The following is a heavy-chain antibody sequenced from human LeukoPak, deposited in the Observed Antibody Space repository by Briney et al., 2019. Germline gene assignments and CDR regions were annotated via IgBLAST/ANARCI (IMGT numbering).Heavy chain of an antibody. CDR1: GFTFSSYA. J-gene: IGHJ4*02. CDR2: ISGSGGST. V-gene: IGHV3-23*01. CDR3: AKALTAPGLFDY. Sequence: GGSLRPSCAASGFTFSSYAMSWVRQAPGKGLEWVSAISGSGGSTYYADSVKGRFTISRDNSKNTLYLQMNSLRAEDTAVYYCAKALTAPGLFDYWGQGTLVTVSS. D-gene: IGHD1-14*01.